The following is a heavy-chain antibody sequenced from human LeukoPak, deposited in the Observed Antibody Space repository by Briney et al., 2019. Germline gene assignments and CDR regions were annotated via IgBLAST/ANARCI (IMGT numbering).Heavy chain of an antibody. J-gene: IGHJ6*04. V-gene: IGHV3-23*01. CDR1: GFTFSSYA. CDR2: ISGSGGST. D-gene: IGHD2-2*01. Sequence: GGSLRLSCAASGFTFSSYAMSWVRQAPGKGLEWVSAISGSGGSTYYADSVKGRFTNSRDNSKNTLYLQMNSLRAEDTAVYYCAKYGEYCSSTSCRPYYYYGMDVWGKGTTVTVSS. CDR3: AKYGEYCSSTSCRPYYYYGMDV.